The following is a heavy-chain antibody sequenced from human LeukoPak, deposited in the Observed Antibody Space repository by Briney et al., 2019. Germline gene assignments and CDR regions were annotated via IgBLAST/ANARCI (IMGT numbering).Heavy chain of an antibody. D-gene: IGHD3-22*01. Sequence: GGSLRLSCAASGFTFSGSAMRWVRQASGKGLEWVGRIRSKANSYATAYAASVKGRFTISRDDSKNTAYLQMNSLKTEDTAVYYCTSFAYYYDSSGYSGWGQGTLVTVSS. CDR2: IRSKANSYAT. V-gene: IGHV3-73*01. J-gene: IGHJ4*02. CDR3: TSFAYYYDSSGYSG. CDR1: GFTFSGSA.